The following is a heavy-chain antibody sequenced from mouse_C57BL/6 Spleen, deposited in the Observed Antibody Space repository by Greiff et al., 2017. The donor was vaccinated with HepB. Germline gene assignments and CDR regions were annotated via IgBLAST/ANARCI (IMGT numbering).Heavy chain of an antibody. CDR2: IDPSDSYT. J-gene: IGHJ2*01. CDR3: ARRGTRVDY. Sequence: QVQLQQSGAELVKPGASVKLSCKASGYTFTSYWMQWVKQRPGQGLEWIGEIDPSDSYTNYNQKFKGKATLTVDTSSSTAYMQLSSLTSEDSAVYYCARRGTRVDYWGQGTTLTVSS. CDR1: GYTFTSYW. D-gene: IGHD3-3*01. V-gene: IGHV1-50*01.